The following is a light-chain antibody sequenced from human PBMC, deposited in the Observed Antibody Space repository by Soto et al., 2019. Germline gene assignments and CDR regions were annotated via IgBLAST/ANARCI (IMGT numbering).Light chain of an antibody. CDR1: SRDVGGYNS. V-gene: IGLV2-14*01. Sequence: QSVLTQPASVSGSPGQSITISCTGTSRDVGGYNSVSWYQQHPGKAPKLMIYEVTNRPSGVSNRFSGSKSGNTASLTISGLQAEDEADYYCSSYTSGSALYVFGTGTNVTVL. CDR2: EVT. J-gene: IGLJ1*01. CDR3: SSYTSGSALYV.